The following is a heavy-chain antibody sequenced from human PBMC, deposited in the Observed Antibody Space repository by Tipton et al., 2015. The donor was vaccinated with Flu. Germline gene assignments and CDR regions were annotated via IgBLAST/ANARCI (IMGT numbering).Heavy chain of an antibody. CDR3: ARSKTLRRWGYYFDY. Sequence: TLSLTCTVSGGSISSGGYYWSWIRQPAGKGLEWIGRIYTSGSTNYNPSLKSRVTMSVDTSKSQFSLKLSSVTAADTAVYYCARSKTLRRWGYYFDYWGQGTLVTVSS. CDR1: GGSISSGGYY. D-gene: IGHD3-16*01. V-gene: IGHV4-61*02. J-gene: IGHJ4*02. CDR2: IYTSGST.